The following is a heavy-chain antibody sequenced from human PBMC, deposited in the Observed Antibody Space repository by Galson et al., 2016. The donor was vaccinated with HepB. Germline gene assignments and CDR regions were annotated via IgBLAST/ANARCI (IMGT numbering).Heavy chain of an antibody. D-gene: IGHD3-10*01. J-gene: IGHJ6*02. V-gene: IGHV3-74*01. Sequence: SLRLSCAASGFTFSSYWMHWVRQAPGKGLVWVSRINSDGGSKDYADSVTGRFTISRGNAKNTLYLQMNSLRDEDTAVYFCARGGGKPGISYGLDVWGQGTTVTVSS. CDR2: INSDGGSK. CDR1: GFTFSSYW. CDR3: ARGGGKPGISYGLDV.